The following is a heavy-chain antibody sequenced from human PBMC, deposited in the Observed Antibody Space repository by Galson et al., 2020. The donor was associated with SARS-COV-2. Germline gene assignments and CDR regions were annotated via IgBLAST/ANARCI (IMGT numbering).Heavy chain of an antibody. CDR1: GGSVSGGAFS. CDR3: ARGQQTELLTPFDF. CDR2: IYDSANT. J-gene: IGHJ4*02. D-gene: IGHD1-26*01. V-gene: IGHV4-30-2*01. Sequence: QTLSLTCAVSGGSVSGGAFSWSWFRQPPGKGLEWIGYIYDSANTYYNPSLKSRVSISVDRSKNQFSLNLSSVTAADTAVYYCARGQQTELLTPFDFWGQGTLVTVS.